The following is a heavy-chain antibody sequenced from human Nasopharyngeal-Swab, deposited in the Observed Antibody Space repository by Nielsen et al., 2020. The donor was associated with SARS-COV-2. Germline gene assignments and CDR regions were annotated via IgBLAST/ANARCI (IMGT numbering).Heavy chain of an antibody. CDR2: TYYRSTWYN. J-gene: IGHJ4*02. CDR1: GDSVSSNSAT. V-gene: IGHV6-1*01. CDR3: ASDRRSGTSSLRFDC. D-gene: IGHD6-6*01. Sequence: SQTLSLTCAISGDSVSSNSATWYWIRPSPSRGLEWLGRTYYRSTWYNDYAVSVKSRITINSDTSKNQFSLQLNSVTPEDTAVYYCASDRRSGTSSLRFDCWGQGILVTVSS.